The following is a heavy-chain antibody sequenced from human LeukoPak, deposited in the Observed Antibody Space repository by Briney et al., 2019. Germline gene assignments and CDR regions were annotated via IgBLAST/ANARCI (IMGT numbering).Heavy chain of an antibody. D-gene: IGHD4-23*01. J-gene: IGHJ4*02. Sequence: SVKVSCKASGGTFSSYAISWVRQAPGQGLEWMGGIIPIFGTANYAQKFQGRVTITADESTSTAYMELSSLKSEDTAVYYCASLESYYGGNSGDYWGQGTLVTVSS. CDR3: ASLESYYGGNSGDY. CDR2: IIPIFGTA. CDR1: GGTFSSYA. V-gene: IGHV1-69*01.